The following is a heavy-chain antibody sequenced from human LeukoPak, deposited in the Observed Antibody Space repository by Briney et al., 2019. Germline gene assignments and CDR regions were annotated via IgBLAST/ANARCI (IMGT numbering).Heavy chain of an antibody. Sequence: SGRSLRLSCAASGFTFGSYGMHWVRQAPGKGLEWVAAISHDGTNIHYAESVKGRFTISRDNSKNMLYLQMNSLRAEDTALYYCAETGPTDFWGQGTLVTVSS. D-gene: IGHD3-9*01. J-gene: IGHJ4*02. CDR2: ISHDGTNI. V-gene: IGHV3-30*03. CDR3: AETGPTDF. CDR1: GFTFGSYG.